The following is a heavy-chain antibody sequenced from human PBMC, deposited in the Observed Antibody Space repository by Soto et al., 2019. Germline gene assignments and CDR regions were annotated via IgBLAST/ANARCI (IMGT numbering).Heavy chain of an antibody. J-gene: IGHJ4*02. CDR3: AHSALPIITVGGVGVTGDDY. Sequence: QITLKESGPTLVKPTQTLTLTCTFSGFSLSTSGVGVGWIRQPPGKALEWLALIYWDDDKRYSPSLKSRLTITKGTSKNPVGLKKTHLGPVDTATYYCAHSALPIITVGGVGVTGDDYWGQGNLVTVSS. V-gene: IGHV2-5*02. CDR2: IYWDDDK. D-gene: IGHD3-16*01. CDR1: GFSLSTSGVG.